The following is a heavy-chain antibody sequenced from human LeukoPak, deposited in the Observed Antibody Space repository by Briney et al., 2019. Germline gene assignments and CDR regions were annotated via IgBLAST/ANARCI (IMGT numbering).Heavy chain of an antibody. CDR2: INPNSGGT. D-gene: IGHD6-19*01. Sequence: AASVKVSCKASGYTFTGYYMHWVRQAPGQGLEWMGWINPNSGGTNYAQKFQGRVTMTRDRSISTAYMELSRLRSDDTAVYYCARDPQYSSGWYQKVDYYYYYMDVWGKGTTVTVSS. V-gene: IGHV1-2*02. CDR3: ARDPQYSSGWYQKVDYYYYYMDV. CDR1: GYTFTGYY. J-gene: IGHJ6*03.